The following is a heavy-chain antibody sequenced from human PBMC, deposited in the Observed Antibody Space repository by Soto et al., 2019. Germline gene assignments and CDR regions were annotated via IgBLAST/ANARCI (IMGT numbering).Heavy chain of an antibody. CDR3: AGAGRMQWEGRVGDY. J-gene: IGHJ4*02. CDR1: GFTFSSYA. CDR2: ISGSGGGT. V-gene: IGHV3-23*01. D-gene: IGHD1-26*01. Sequence: EVQLLESGGGLVQPGGSLRLSCAASGFTFSSYAMNWVRQAPGKGLEWVSAISGSGGGTFYADSVKGRFTISRDNSKNALYLEVQSLRAADTAVYYCAGAGRMQWEGRVGDYWGPGTLGTVSA.